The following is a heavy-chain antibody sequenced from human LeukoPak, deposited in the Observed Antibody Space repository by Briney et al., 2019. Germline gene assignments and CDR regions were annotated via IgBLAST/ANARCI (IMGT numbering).Heavy chain of an antibody. D-gene: IGHD3-3*01. CDR3: AREADYDFWSGRFPGGYYMDV. CDR2: IIPIFGTA. J-gene: IGHJ6*03. Sequence: SVKVSCKASGGTFSSYSISWERQAPGQGLEWRGGIIPIFGTANYGQKIQGRVTITAEQSTSQAYMELSSLRSEDTAVYYCAREADYDFWSGRFPGGYYMDVWSKGTTVTIS. V-gene: IGHV1-69*01. CDR1: GGTFSSYS.